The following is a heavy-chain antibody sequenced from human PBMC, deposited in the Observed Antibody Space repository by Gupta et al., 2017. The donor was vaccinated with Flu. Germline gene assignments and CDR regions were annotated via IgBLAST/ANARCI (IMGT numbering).Heavy chain of an antibody. D-gene: IGHD2-2*01. V-gene: IGHV1-69*01. Sequence: WMGGIIPIFCTANYAQKFQGRVTITPDESTSTAYMELSSLRSEDTAVYYCARAAEIPFCSSTSCYWGGNFDYWGQGTLVTVSS. CDR3: ARAAEIPFCSSTSCYWGGNFDY. J-gene: IGHJ4*02. CDR2: IIPIFCTA.